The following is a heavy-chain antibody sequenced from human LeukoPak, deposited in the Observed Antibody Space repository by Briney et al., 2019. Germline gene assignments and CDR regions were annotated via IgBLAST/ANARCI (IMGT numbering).Heavy chain of an antibody. V-gene: IGHV3-23*01. J-gene: IGHJ4*02. D-gene: IGHD3-22*01. Sequence: PGGSLRLSCAVSGVTLSNFGMSCVREAPGKGRVGVAGISDSGGRTNYADSVEGRFTISRDNPKNTLYLQLNSLRAEDTAVYFCAKRGVVIRVILVGFHKEAYYFDSWGQGALVTVSS. CDR1: GVTLSNFG. CDR3: AKRGVVIRVILVGFHKEAYYFDS. CDR2: ISDSGGRT.